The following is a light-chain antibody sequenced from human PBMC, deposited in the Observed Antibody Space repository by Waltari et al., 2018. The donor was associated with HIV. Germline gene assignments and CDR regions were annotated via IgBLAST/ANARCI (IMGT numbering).Light chain of an antibody. CDR3: AAWDDSLSGLVV. V-gene: IGLV1-44*01. CDR2: SNN. Sequence: QSVLTQPPSASGTPGQRVTISCSGSSSNLGSNTVNWYQQLPGTAPKLLIYSNNQLPSGVPYRFSGSKSGTSASLAISGLQSEDEADYYCAAWDDSLSGLVVFGGGTKLTVL. J-gene: IGLJ2*01. CDR1: SSNLGSNT.